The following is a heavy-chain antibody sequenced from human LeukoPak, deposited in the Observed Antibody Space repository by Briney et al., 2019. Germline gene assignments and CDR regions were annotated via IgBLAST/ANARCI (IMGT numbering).Heavy chain of an antibody. J-gene: IGHJ4*02. Sequence: SETLSLTCTVSGGSISSYYWSWIRQPPGKGLEWIGYIYYSGSTNYNPSLKSRVTISVDTSKNQFSLKLSSVTAADTAVYYCARDRLVARYGDHLPHYWGQGTLVTVSS. D-gene: IGHD4-17*01. CDR2: IYYSGST. CDR3: ARDRLVARYGDHLPHY. CDR1: GGSISSYY. V-gene: IGHV4-59*01.